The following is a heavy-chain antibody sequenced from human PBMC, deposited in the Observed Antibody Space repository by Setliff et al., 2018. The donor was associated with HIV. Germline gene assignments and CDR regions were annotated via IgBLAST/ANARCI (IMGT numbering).Heavy chain of an antibody. J-gene: IGHJ4*02. D-gene: IGHD1-1*01. CDR2: INVNNEAK. CDR1: GYTFTSHY. CDR3: ARKSLTGTIDS. V-gene: IGHV1-2*02. Sequence: ASVKVSCKASGYTFTSHYIHWVRQAPGQGLEWMGWINVNNEAKNYAQILEGRVTMNRDTSTSTAYMELSRLRSDDTAVYYCARKSLTGTIDSWGQGTLVTVSS.